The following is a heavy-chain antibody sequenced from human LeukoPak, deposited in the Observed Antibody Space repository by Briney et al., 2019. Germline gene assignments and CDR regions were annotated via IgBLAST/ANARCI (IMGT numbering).Heavy chain of an antibody. CDR1: GFTFSSYG. CDR3: AKGSLDYGDYEVYNY. V-gene: IGHV3-30*18. CDR2: ISYDGSNK. Sequence: GGSLRLSCAASGFTFSSYGMHWVRQAPGKGLEWVAVISYDGSNKYYADSVKGRFTISRDNSKNTLYLQMNSLRAEDTAVYYCAKGSLDYGDYEVYNYWGQGTLVTVFS. J-gene: IGHJ4*02. D-gene: IGHD4-17*01.